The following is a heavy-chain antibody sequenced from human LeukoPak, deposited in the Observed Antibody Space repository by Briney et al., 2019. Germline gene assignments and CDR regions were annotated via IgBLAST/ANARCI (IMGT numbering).Heavy chain of an antibody. CDR1: GYTFTSYD. Sequence: ASVKVSCKASGYTFTSYDINWVRQATGQGLEWMGWMNPNSGNTGYAQKFQGRVTITSNTSISTAYMELSSLRSEDTAVYYCARNRMKTWFDPWGQGTLVTVSS. D-gene: IGHD2-8*01. J-gene: IGHJ5*02. V-gene: IGHV1-8*03. CDR2: MNPNSGNT. CDR3: ARNRMKTWFDP.